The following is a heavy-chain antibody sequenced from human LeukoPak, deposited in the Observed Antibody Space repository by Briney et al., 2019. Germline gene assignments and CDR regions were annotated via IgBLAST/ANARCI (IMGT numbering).Heavy chain of an antibody. J-gene: IGHJ4*02. CDR1: GYSFTSYW. V-gene: IGHV5-51*01. D-gene: IGHD2-21*02. CDR2: IYPGDSNT. CDR3: VQCGGDCYTSSH. Sequence: GESLKISCESSGYSFTSYWIGWVRQMPGKGLEWMGIIYPGDSNTRYSPSFQGQVTIAADKPISTAYLQWSSLKASDSAMYYCVQCGGDCYTSSHWGQGTLVTVSS.